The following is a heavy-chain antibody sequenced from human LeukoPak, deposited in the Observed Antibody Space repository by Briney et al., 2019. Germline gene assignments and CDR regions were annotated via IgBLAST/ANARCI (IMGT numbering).Heavy chain of an antibody. V-gene: IGHV3-23*01. CDR1: GFTFSSYA. J-gene: IGHJ6*04. CDR2: ISGSGGST. CDR3: ANFCSSTSCSYYYYGMDV. Sequence: GGSLRLSCAASGFTFSSYAMSWVRQAPGEGLEWVSAISGSGGSTYYADSVKGRFTISRDNSKNTLYLQMNSLRAEDTAVYYCANFCSSTSCSYYYYGMDVWGKGTTVTVSS. D-gene: IGHD2-2*01.